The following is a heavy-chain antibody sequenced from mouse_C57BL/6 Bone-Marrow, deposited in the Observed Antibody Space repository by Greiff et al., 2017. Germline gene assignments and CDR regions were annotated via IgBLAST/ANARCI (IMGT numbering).Heavy chain of an antibody. CDR2: IDPSDSET. J-gene: IGHJ1*03. V-gene: IGHV1-52*01. CDR1: GYTFTSYW. D-gene: IGHD2-3*01. Sequence: VQLQQPGAELVRPGSSVKLSCKASGYTFTSYWMHWVKQRPIQGLEWIGNIDPSDSETPYNQKFKDKATLTVDKSSSTSYMQLSSLTSEDSAVYYCARYGYYPFDVWGTGTTVTVSS. CDR3: ARYGYYPFDV.